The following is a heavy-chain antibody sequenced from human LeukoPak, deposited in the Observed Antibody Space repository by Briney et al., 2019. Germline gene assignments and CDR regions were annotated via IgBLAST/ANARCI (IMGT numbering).Heavy chain of an antibody. Sequence: SETLSLTCTVSGGSISSYYWSWIRQPPGKGLEWIGYIYYSGSTNYNPSLKSRVAISVDTSKNQFSLKLSSVTAADTAVYYCAREGRGSQAFDYWGQGTLVTVSS. J-gene: IGHJ4*02. CDR2: IYYSGST. CDR1: GGSISSYY. V-gene: IGHV4-59*01. CDR3: AREGRGSQAFDY. D-gene: IGHD3-10*01.